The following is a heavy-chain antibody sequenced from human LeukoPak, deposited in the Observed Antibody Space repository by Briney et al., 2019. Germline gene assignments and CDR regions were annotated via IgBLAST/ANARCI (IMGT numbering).Heavy chain of an antibody. V-gene: IGHV4-34*01. Sequence: SETLSLTCAVYGGSFSAYYWSWIRQPPGKGLEWIGEINHSGSTNYNPSLKSRVTISVDTSKNQFSLKLSSVTAADTAVYYCARGRGIRGSAFDIWGQGTMVTVSS. D-gene: IGHD3-10*01. J-gene: IGHJ3*02. CDR1: GGSFSAYY. CDR3: ARGRGIRGSAFDI. CDR2: INHSGST.